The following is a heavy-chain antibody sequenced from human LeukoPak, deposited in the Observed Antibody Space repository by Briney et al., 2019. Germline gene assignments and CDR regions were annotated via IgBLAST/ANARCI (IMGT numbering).Heavy chain of an antibody. V-gene: IGHV1-8*02. J-gene: IGHJ4*02. D-gene: IGHD5-12*01. Sequence: ASVKVSCKASGYTFTSYGINWVRQATGQGLEWMGWMNPNSGNTGYAQKFQGRVTMTRDTSIKTSYMELNTLRSDDTAVYYCARPPTGHYDYEVFDYWGQGTLVTVSS. CDR2: MNPNSGNT. CDR3: ARPPTGHYDYEVFDY. CDR1: GYTFTSYG.